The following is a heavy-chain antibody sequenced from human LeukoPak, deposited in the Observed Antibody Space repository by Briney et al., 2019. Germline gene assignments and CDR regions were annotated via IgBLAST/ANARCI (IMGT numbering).Heavy chain of an antibody. J-gene: IGHJ5*02. V-gene: IGHV4-38-2*01. CDR2: IYHSGST. D-gene: IGHD3-3*02. CDR3: ARHFTEGHNWFDP. CDR1: GYSISSGYY. Sequence: PSETLSLTCAVSGYSISSGYYWGWIRQPPGKGLEWIGSIYHSGSTYYNPSLKSRVTISVDTSKNQFSLKLSSVTAADTAVYYRARHFTEGHNWFDPWGQGTLVTVSS.